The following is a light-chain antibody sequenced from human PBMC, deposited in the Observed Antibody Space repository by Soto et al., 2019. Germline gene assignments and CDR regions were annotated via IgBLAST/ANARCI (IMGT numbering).Light chain of an antibody. CDR3: LQDYNYPWT. CDR2: AAS. CDR1: QGIRNE. V-gene: IGKV1-6*01. Sequence: AIQMTQSPSSLSASVGDRVTITCRASQGIRNELGWYQQKPGKAPKLLIYAASSLQSGVPSRLRGSGSGTDFTLTISSLQPEDFATYYCLQDYNYPWTFGQGTKVEIK. J-gene: IGKJ1*01.